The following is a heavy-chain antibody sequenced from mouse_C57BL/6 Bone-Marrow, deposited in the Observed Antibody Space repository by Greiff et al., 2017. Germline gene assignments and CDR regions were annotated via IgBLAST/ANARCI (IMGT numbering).Heavy chain of an antibody. V-gene: IGHV1-69*01. CDR2: IDPSDSYT. CDR1: GYTFTSYW. CDR3: AYDVGWFAY. Sequence: QVQLQQPGAELVMPGASVKLSYKASGYTFTSYWMHWVKQRPGQGLEWIGEIDPSDSYTNYNQKFKGKSTLTVDKSSSTAYMQLSSLTSEDSAVYYCAYDVGWFAYWGQGTLVTVSA. D-gene: IGHD2-12*01. J-gene: IGHJ3*01.